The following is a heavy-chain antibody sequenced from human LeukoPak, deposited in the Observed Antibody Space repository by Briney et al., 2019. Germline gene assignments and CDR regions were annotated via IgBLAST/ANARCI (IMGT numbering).Heavy chain of an antibody. J-gene: IGHJ4*02. V-gene: IGHV3-21*01. D-gene: IGHD6-13*01. CDR3: ARGGQLRSLDY. CDR1: GFTSSSYS. Sequence: GGSLRLSCAASGFTSSSYSMNWVRQAPGKGLEWVSSISSSSYIYYADSVKGRFTISRDNAKNSLYLQMNSLRAEDTAVYYCARGGQLRSLDYWGQGTLVTVSS. CDR2: ISSSSYI.